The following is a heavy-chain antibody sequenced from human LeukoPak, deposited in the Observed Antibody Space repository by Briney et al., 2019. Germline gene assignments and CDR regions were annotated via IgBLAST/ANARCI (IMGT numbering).Heavy chain of an antibody. D-gene: IGHD5-12*01. V-gene: IGHV1-18*01. J-gene: IGHJ3*02. CDR3: ARAIVWLGDAFDI. CDR2: ISSYNGNT. CDR1: GYTFTSYA. Sequence: ASVKVSCKASGYTFTSYAITWVRQAPGQGLEWMGWISSYNGNTNYAQKLQGRVTMTTETSTSTAYMELRSLRSDDTAVYYCARAIVWLGDAFDIWGQGTMVTVSS.